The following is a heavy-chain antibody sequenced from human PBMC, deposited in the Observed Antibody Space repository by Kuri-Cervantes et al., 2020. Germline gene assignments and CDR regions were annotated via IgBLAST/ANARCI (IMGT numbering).Heavy chain of an antibody. V-gene: IGHV3-30*02. Sequence: GGSLRLSCAASGFTFSSYGMHWVRQAPGKGLEWVTFMRYDGSNKYYADSVKGRFTISRDNSKNTLYFQMNSLRAEDTAVYYCAKDRVQWGTTIVSKTPESWGQGTLVTVSS. D-gene: IGHD1-1*01. CDR2: MRYDGSNK. CDR3: AKDRVQWGTTIVSKTPES. CDR1: GFTFSSYG. J-gene: IGHJ4*02.